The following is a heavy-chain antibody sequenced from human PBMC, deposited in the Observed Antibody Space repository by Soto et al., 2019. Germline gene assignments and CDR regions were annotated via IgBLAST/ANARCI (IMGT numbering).Heavy chain of an antibody. J-gene: IGHJ4*02. Sequence: GGSLRLSCAASGFTFSSHAMSWVRQAPGEGLEWVSSISGSGGNTYYADSVKGRFTISRDNSKTTLYLQMNSLKVEDTAVYYCSSYDDVSASDRIMWAYWGQGALVTVSS. CDR2: ISGSGGNT. V-gene: IGHV3-23*01. D-gene: IGHD3-16*01. CDR3: SSYDDVSASDRIMWAY. CDR1: GFTFSSHA.